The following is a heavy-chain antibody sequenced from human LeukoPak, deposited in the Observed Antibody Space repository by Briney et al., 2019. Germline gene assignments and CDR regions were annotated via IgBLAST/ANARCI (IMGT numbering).Heavy chain of an antibody. CDR3: AKDTVLAYSSSFDY. V-gene: IGHV3-23*01. CDR2: ISGSGGST. Sequence: GGSLRLSCAASGFTFSSYAMSWVRQAPGKGLEWVSAISGSGGSTYYADSVKGRFTISRDSSKNTLYLQMNSLRAEDTAVYYCAKDTVLAYSSSFDYWGQGTLVTVSS. J-gene: IGHJ4*02. CDR1: GFTFSSYA. D-gene: IGHD6-13*01.